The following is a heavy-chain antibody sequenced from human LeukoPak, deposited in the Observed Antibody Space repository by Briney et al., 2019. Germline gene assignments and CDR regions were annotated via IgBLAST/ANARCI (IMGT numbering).Heavy chain of an antibody. D-gene: IGHD3-10*01. V-gene: IGHV4-39*07. CDR1: GGSISSSSYY. J-gene: IGHJ3*02. CDR3: ARDPHSRLRGLGAFDI. Sequence: PSETLSLTCTVSGGSISSSSYYWGWIRQPPGKGLEWIGSIYYSGSTYYNPSLKSRVTISLDTSKKQFSLRLNSVTAADTAQYYCARDPHSRLRGLGAFDIWGQGTMVTVSS. CDR2: IYYSGST.